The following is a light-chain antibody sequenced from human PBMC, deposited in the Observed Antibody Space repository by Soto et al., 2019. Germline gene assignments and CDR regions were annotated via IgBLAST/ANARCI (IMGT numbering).Light chain of an antibody. J-gene: IGLJ2*01. CDR3: ISYAGTNKLI. CDR2: EVN. V-gene: IGLV2-8*01. CDR1: SSDVGGYNY. Sequence: QSALTQPPSASGSPGQSVTISCTGTSSDVGGYNYVSWYQQHPGKAPKLMIYEVNKRPSGVPDRFSGSKSGNTASLTVSGLQAEDEADYYCISYAGTNKLIFGGGTKLTVL.